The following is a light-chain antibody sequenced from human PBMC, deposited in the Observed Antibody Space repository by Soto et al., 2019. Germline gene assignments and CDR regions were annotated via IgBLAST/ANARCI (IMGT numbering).Light chain of an antibody. Sequence: EIVLTQSPATLSLSPWERATLSCRASQSVSSYLAWYQQKPGQAPRLLIYDASTRAAGIPDRFSASGSGTDFTLIISRLEPEDFAVYSCQQYASSPQTFGQGTKVDIK. V-gene: IGKV3-20*01. CDR2: DAS. CDR1: QSVSSY. J-gene: IGKJ1*01. CDR3: QQYASSPQT.